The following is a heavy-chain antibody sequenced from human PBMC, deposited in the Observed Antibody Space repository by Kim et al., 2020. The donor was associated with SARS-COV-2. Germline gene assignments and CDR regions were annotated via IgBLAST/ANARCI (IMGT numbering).Heavy chain of an antibody. Sequence: SVKVSCKASGGTFSSYAISWVRQAPGQGLEWMGRIIPILGIANYAQKFQGRVTITADKSTSTAYMELSSLRSEDTAVYYCARVPPHYDILTGYYRRGYGMDVWGQGTTVTVSS. J-gene: IGHJ6*02. V-gene: IGHV1-69*04. CDR3: ARVPPHYDILTGYYRRGYGMDV. D-gene: IGHD3-9*01. CDR2: IIPILGIA. CDR1: GGTFSSYA.